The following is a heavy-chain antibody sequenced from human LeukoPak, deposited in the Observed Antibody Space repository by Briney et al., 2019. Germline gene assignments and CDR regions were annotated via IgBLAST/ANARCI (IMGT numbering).Heavy chain of an antibody. Sequence: SQTLSLTCAISGDSVSSNSAAWNWIRQSPSRGLEWLGRTYYRSKWYNDYALSVKSRITINPDTSKNQFSLQLNSVTPEDTAVYYCARNSAYSSGWYGDPKYNWFDHWGQGTLVTVSS. D-gene: IGHD6-19*01. J-gene: IGHJ5*02. V-gene: IGHV6-1*01. CDR2: TYYRSKWYN. CDR1: GDSVSSNSAA. CDR3: ARNSAYSSGWYGDPKYNWFDH.